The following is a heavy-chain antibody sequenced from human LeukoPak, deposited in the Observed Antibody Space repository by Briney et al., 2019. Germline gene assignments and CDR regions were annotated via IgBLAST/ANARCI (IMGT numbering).Heavy chain of an antibody. J-gene: IGHJ4*02. CDR3: VRAGRIPVTGTIGGFDY. V-gene: IGHV4-59*01. CDR1: GGSIRSFY. CDR2: ISDSGST. Sequence: SETLSLTCTVSGGSIRSFYWSWIRQPPGKGLEWIGYISDSGSTSYNPSLKSRVTISVDASKNQFSLKLSSVTAADTAVYYCVRAGRIPVTGTIGGFDYWGQGTLVTVSS. D-gene: IGHD6-19*01.